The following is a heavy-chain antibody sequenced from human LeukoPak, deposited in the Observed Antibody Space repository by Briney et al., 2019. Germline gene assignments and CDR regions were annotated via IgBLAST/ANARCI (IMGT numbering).Heavy chain of an antibody. D-gene: IGHD3-9*01. CDR1: GGTFSNYV. CDR3: ARDLLGSHTSYSSGAWDY. CDR2: IIPIFDTA. V-gene: IGHV1-69*13. J-gene: IGHJ4*02. Sequence: WASVKVSCKASGGTFSNYVISWVRQAPGQGLEWMGGIIPIFDTADYAQKFQGRLTITADESTSTAYMQLSSLRAEDTAVYYCARDLLGSHTSYSSGAWDYWGQGTLVTVSS.